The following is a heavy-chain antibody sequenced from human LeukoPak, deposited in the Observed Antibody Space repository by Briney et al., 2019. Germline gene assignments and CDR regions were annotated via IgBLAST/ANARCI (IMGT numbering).Heavy chain of an antibody. D-gene: IGHD6-13*01. V-gene: IGHV4-38-2*02. CDR3: ARDREQQLVRFYNAFDI. CDR1: GYSISSGYY. J-gene: IGHJ3*02. Sequence: SETLSLTCTVSGYSISSGYYWGWIRQPPGKGLEWIGYIYYSGSTNYNPSLKSRVTISVDTSKNQFSLKLRSVTAADTAVYYCARDREQQLVRFYNAFDIWGQGTMVTVSS. CDR2: IYYSGST.